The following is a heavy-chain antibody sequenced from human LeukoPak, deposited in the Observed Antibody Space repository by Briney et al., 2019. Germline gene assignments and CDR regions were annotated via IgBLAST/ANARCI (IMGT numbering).Heavy chain of an antibody. D-gene: IGHD3-3*01. Sequence: GRSLRLSCAAPGFTFSSYGMHWVRQAPGKGLEWVAVMWYDGSNKYYADSVKGRFTISRDNSKNTLYLQMNSLSAEDTAVYYCAKVGSLRFLEWFDVWGKGTTVTVSS. J-gene: IGHJ6*04. CDR2: MWYDGSNK. V-gene: IGHV3-33*06. CDR3: AKVGSLRFLEWFDV. CDR1: GFTFSSYG.